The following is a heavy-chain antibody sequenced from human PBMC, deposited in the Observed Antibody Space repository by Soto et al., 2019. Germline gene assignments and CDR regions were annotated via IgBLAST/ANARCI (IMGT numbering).Heavy chain of an antibody. Sequence: EVQLLESGGGLVQPGGSLRLSCAASGFTFSSYAMSWVRQAPGKGLEWVSAISGSGGSTYYADSVKGRFTISRDNSKNTLYLQMNSLRAEDTAVYYCAKDLWIFGVGTLSPAFDYWGQGTLVTVSS. CDR3: AKDLWIFGVGTLSPAFDY. CDR1: GFTFSSYA. V-gene: IGHV3-23*01. CDR2: ISGSGGST. D-gene: IGHD3-3*01. J-gene: IGHJ4*02.